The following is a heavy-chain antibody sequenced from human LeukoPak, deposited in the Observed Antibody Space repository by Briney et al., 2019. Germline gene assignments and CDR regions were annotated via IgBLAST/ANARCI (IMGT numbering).Heavy chain of an antibody. CDR1: GYTFTSYG. Sequence: GASAKVSCKASGYTFTSYGISWVRQATGQGLEWMGWISAYNGNTNYAQKLQGRVTMTTDTSTSTAYMELRSLRSDDTAVYYCARADSSGWFVDYWGQGTLVTVSS. J-gene: IGHJ4*02. CDR2: ISAYNGNT. CDR3: ARADSSGWFVDY. D-gene: IGHD6-19*01. V-gene: IGHV1-18*01.